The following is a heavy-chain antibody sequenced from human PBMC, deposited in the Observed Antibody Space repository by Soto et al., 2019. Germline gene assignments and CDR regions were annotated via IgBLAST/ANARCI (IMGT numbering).Heavy chain of an antibody. Sequence: LGGSLRLSCAASGFTFSDYAMHWVRQAPGKGLEWVAIMSYDGNNQYYADSVKGRFTISRDNFKNTLYLQMNSLRTEDTALYYCAKALGELSPESFDYWGQGILVTVSS. J-gene: IGHJ4*02. D-gene: IGHD3-16*02. CDR2: MSYDGNNQ. CDR1: GFTFSDYA. CDR3: AKALGELSPESFDY. V-gene: IGHV3-30*18.